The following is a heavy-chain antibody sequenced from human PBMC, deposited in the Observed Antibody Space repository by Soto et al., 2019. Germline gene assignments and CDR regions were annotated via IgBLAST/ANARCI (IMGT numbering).Heavy chain of an antibody. D-gene: IGHD3-10*01. CDR3: ARGGYPDTGSNTLDY. J-gene: IGHJ4*02. CDR2: IYYSGST. CDR1: CGFIPNSY. Sequence: SDTLSLTCLVFCGFIPNSYWNWIPEPPGKGLEWIGYIYYSGSTNYNPSLKSRVTISVDTSKNQFSLRLRSVTPADTAVYYCARGGYPDTGSNTLDYWGRGTLVTVSS. V-gene: IGHV4-59*13.